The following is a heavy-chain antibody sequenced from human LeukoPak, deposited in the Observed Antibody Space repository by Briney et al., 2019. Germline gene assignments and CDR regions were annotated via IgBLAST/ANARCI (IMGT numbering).Heavy chain of an antibody. D-gene: IGHD1-26*01. CDR1: GGSISSYY. CDR2: IYYSGST. CDR3: SRESGAFCPFGY. Sequence: SETLSLTCTVSGGSISSYYWSWIRQPPGKGLEWIGYIYYSGSTNYNPSLKSRVTISVDTSKNQLSLKLSSVTAADTAIYYCSRESGAFCPFGYWGQGTLVIVPS. V-gene: IGHV4-59*12. J-gene: IGHJ4*02.